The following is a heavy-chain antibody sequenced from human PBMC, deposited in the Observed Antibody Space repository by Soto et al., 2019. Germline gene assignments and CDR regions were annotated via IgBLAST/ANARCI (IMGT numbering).Heavy chain of an antibody. D-gene: IGHD3-3*01. CDR2: IIPIFGTA. J-gene: IGHJ6*02. Sequence: SVKVSCKASGGTFSSYAISWVRQAPGQGLEWMGGIIPIFGTANYAQKFQGRVTITADESTSTAYMELSSLRSEDTAAYYCAGDYDFWSGYPPYYYYGMDVWGQGTTVTVSS. V-gene: IGHV1-69*13. CDR1: GGTFSSYA. CDR3: AGDYDFWSGYPPYYYYGMDV.